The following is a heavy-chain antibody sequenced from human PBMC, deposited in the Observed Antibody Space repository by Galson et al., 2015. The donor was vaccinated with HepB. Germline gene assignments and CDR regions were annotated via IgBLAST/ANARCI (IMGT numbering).Heavy chain of an antibody. Sequence: SETLSLTCTVSGGSISSYYWSWIRQPPGKGLEWIGYIYYSGSTNYNPSLKSRVTISVDTSKNQFSLKLSSVTAADTAVYYCARAYSSGWYYFDYWGQGTLVTVSS. D-gene: IGHD6-19*01. J-gene: IGHJ4*02. CDR1: GGSISSYY. CDR2: IYYSGST. V-gene: IGHV4-59*01. CDR3: ARAYSSGWYYFDY.